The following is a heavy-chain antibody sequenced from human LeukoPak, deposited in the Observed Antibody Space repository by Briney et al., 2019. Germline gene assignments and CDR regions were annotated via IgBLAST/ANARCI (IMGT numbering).Heavy chain of an antibody. CDR3: ARDLTVTPYNWFDP. CDR1: GGSISSAGYY. D-gene: IGHD4-17*01. V-gene: IGHV4-61*02. Sequence: SETLSLTCTVSGGSISSAGYYWSWIRQPAGKGLEWIGRIHTSGSSNYNPSLKSRVTVSLDTSKNQFSLKLSSVTAADTAVYYCARDLTVTPYNWFDPWGQGTLVTVSS. CDR2: IHTSGSS. J-gene: IGHJ5*02.